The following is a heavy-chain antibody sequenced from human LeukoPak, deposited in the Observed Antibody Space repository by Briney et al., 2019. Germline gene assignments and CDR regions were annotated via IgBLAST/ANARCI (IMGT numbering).Heavy chain of an antibody. J-gene: IGHJ1*01. V-gene: IGHV4-39*01. CDR3: ARRVCSSTSCYVTGGGYFQH. CDR2: IYYSGST. D-gene: IGHD2-2*01. CDR1: GGSISSSSYY. Sequence: SETLSFTCTVSGGSISSSSYYWGWIRQPPGKGLEWIGSIYYSGSTYYNPSLKSRVTISVDTSKNQFSLKLSSVTAADTAVYYCARRVCSSTSCYVTGGGYFQHWGQGTLVTVSS.